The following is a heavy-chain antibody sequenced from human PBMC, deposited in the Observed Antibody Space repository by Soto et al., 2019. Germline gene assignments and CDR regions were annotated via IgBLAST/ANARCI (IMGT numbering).Heavy chain of an antibody. Sequence: PGGSLRLSCAASGFTFSSYGMHWVRQAPGKGLEWVAVISYDGSNKYYADSVKGRFTISRDNSKNTLYLQMNSLRAEDTAVYYCAKDYSSTIYSSGWQRLDYWGQGTLVTVSS. CDR2: ISYDGSNK. V-gene: IGHV3-30*18. CDR1: GFTFSSYG. J-gene: IGHJ4*02. D-gene: IGHD6-19*01. CDR3: AKDYSSTIYSSGWQRLDY.